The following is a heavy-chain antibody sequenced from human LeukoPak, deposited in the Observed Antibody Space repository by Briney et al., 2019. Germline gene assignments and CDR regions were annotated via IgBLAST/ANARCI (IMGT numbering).Heavy chain of an antibody. CDR2: ISRSGGST. CDR1: GFTFSSYA. Sequence: WGSLRLSCAASGFTFSSYAMNWVRQAPGKGLEWVSIISRSGGSTYYADSVKGRFTISRDNSKNTLYLQLNSLRAEDTAVYYCAKAMGYFVSGSYYNNYGMYVWGQGTTVAVSS. J-gene: IGHJ6*02. V-gene: IGHV3-23*01. D-gene: IGHD3-10*01. CDR3: AKAMGYFVSGSYYNNYGMYV.